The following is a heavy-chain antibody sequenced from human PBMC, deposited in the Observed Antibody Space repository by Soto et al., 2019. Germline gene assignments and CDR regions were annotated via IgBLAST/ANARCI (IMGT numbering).Heavy chain of an antibody. CDR2: ITWNSGSR. D-gene: IGHD4-17*01. J-gene: IGHJ3*02. CDR1: GFTFDDYA. CDR3: ATSKGDLEILKTTVTTFWGPFHI. V-gene: IGHV3-9*01. Sequence: ESGGGLVQPGRSLRLSCAASGFTFDDYAMHWVRQAPRKGPEWVSGITWNSGSRGYAESVKGRFTISRDNAKNSLYLQMNRLRTEDTALYYCATSKGDLEILKTTVTTFWGPFHIWGQGTMVTVSS.